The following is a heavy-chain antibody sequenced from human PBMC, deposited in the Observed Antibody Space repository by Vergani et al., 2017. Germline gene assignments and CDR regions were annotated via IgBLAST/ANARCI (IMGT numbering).Heavy chain of an antibody. CDR3: VKDIAASGNYWYFDL. Sequence: EVQLVESGGGLVQPGGSLRLSCAASGFTFSRHWMHWVRQAPGKGLVWVSRVNPEGTNTPYVDSVKGRFTISRDNAKNSLYLQMNSLRAEDTALYYCVKDIAASGNYWYFDLWGRGTLVTVSS. CDR1: GFTFSRHW. D-gene: IGHD6-13*01. V-gene: IGHV3-74*01. J-gene: IGHJ2*01. CDR2: VNPEGTNT.